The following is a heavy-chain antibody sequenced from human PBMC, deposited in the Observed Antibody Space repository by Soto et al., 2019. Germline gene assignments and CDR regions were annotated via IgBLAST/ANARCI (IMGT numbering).Heavy chain of an antibody. V-gene: IGHV4-31*02. Sequence: SQTLSLTWTVAEVSISGGGGYWSWIRQLPGKGLEWMGNIYYTGSTYYSPSLKSRVTLSVDTSKNQFSLKLSSVTAADTAVYYCARDQGDYYGSRTYSFGTAVWGQGTTVTVSS. CDR1: EVSISGGGGY. CDR2: IYYTGST. D-gene: IGHD3-10*01. J-gene: IGHJ6*02. CDR3: ARDQGDYYGSRTYSFGTAV.